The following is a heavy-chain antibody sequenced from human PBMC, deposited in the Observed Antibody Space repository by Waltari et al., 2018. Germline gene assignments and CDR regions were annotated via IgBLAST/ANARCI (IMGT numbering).Heavy chain of an antibody. CDR3: ARFPPNTLGEQIGGWFDP. CDR2: IYYSGST. V-gene: IGHV4-59*01. D-gene: IGHD3-16*01. J-gene: IGHJ5*02. Sequence: QVQLQESGPGLVKPSATLSLPCPVSGGSISSYYWSWIRQPPGKGLEWIGYIYYSGSTNYNPSLKSRVTISVDTSKNQFSLKLSSVTAADTAVYYCARFPPNTLGEQIGGWFDPWGQGTLVTVSS. CDR1: GGSISSYY.